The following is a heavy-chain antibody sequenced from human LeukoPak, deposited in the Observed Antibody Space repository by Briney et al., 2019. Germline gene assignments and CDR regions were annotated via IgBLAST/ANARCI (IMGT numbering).Heavy chain of an antibody. Sequence: ASVKVSCKASGYTFTGYYMHWVRQAPGQGLEWMGWINPNSGGTNYAQEFQGWVTVTRDTSISTAYMELSRLRSDDTAVYYCAREAMPGIAVAGTGFDYWGQGTLVTVSS. CDR1: GYTFTGYY. D-gene: IGHD6-19*01. CDR2: INPNSGGT. CDR3: AREAMPGIAVAGTGFDY. V-gene: IGHV1-2*04. J-gene: IGHJ4*02.